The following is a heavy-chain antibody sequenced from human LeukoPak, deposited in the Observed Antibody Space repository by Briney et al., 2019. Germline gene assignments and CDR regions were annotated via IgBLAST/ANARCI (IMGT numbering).Heavy chain of an antibody. D-gene: IGHD3-22*01. CDR1: GFPFSTHS. CDR2: ISAGGDFV. V-gene: IGHV3-21*01. J-gene: IGHJ5*01. Sequence: GSLRLSCAASGFPFSTHSLNWVRQAPGKGLEWVSSISAGGDFVYYGDSVKGRFTMSRDNAKNSLHLQMDSLTAEDTAVYYCVRDKYDRSNYAYLDSWGHGTLVTVSS. CDR3: VRDKYDRSNYAYLDS.